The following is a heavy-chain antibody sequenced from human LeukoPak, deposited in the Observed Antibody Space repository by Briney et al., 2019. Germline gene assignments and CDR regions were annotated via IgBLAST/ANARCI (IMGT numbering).Heavy chain of an antibody. CDR2: IYYSGST. Sequence: SETLSLTCTVSGGSISSSSYYWGWIRQPPGKGLEWIGSIYYSGSTYYNPSLKSRVTISVDTSKNQFSLKLSSVTAADTAVYYCARGKTNYDILTGYYSDAFEIWGQGTMVTVSS. J-gene: IGHJ3*02. CDR1: GGSISSSSYY. CDR3: ARGKTNYDILTGYYSDAFEI. D-gene: IGHD3-9*01. V-gene: IGHV4-39*01.